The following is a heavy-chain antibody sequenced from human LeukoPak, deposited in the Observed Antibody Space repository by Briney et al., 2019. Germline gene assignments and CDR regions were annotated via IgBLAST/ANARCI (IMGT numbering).Heavy chain of an antibody. D-gene: IGHD3-10*01. CDR1: GFTFSSYE. CDR3: AREEWFGELLYPDY. Sequence: PGGSLRLSCAASGFTFSSYEMNWVRQAPGKGLEWVSYISSSGSTIYYADSVKGRFTISRDNAKNSLYLQTNSLRAEDTAVYYRAREEWFGELLYPDYLGQGTLVTVSS. J-gene: IGHJ4*02. V-gene: IGHV3-48*03. CDR2: ISSSGSTI.